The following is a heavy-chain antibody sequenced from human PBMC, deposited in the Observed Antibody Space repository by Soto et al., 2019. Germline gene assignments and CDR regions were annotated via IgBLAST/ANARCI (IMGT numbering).Heavy chain of an antibody. CDR3: AIDSSGSLDAFDI. CDR2: IYYSGST. CDR1: GGSISSYY. V-gene: IGHV4-59*01. D-gene: IGHD3-22*01. J-gene: IGHJ3*02. Sequence: PSETLSLTCTVSGGSISSYYWSWIRQPPGKGLEWIGYIYYSGSTNYNPSLKSRVTISVDTSKNQFSLKLSSVTAADTAVYYCAIDSSGSLDAFDIWGQGTMVTVSS.